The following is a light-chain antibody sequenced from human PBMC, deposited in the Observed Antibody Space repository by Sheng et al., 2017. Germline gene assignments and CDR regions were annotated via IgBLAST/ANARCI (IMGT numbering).Light chain of an antibody. V-gene: IGKV1-8*01. J-gene: IGKJ1*01. Sequence: AIRMTQSPSSFSASTGDRVTITCRASQGISSYLAWYQQKPGKAPKLLIYAASTLQSGVPSRFSGSGSGTDFTLTISCLQSEDFATYYCQQYYSYPLTFGQGTEGGN. CDR2: AAS. CDR3: QQYYSYPLT. CDR1: QGISSY.